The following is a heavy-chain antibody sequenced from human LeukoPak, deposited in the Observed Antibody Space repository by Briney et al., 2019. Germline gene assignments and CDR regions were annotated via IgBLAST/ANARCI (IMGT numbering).Heavy chain of an antibody. CDR2: INPNSGGT. CDR1: GYTFTNYA. J-gene: IGHJ3*02. D-gene: IGHD3-10*01. Sequence: ASVKVSCKTSGYTFTNYAMNWVRQAPGQGLEWMGWINPNSGGTNYAQKFQGRVTMTRDTSISTAYMELSRLRSDDTAVYYCARKASGFDIWGQGTMVTVSS. CDR3: ARKASGFDI. V-gene: IGHV1-2*02.